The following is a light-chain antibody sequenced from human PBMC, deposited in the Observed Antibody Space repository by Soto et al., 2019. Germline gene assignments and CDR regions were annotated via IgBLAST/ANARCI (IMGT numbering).Light chain of an antibody. CDR3: QQLHTYACT. CDR1: QGSSNF. Sequence: IHLTQSPSFLSASVGDRVTITCRASQGSSNFLAWYQQKPGKVPELLIYTASTLRSGVPSRFSGSGSGTEFTLTISSLQPEDFATFYCQQLHTYACTCGQGTRRDI. J-gene: IGKJ2*02. V-gene: IGKV1-9*01. CDR2: TAS.